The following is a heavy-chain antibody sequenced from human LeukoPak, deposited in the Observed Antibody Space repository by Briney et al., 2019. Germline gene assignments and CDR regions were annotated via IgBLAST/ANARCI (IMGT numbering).Heavy chain of an antibody. CDR3: ARGGVYYDFWSGYLGGAFDI. D-gene: IGHD3-3*01. J-gene: IGHJ3*02. Sequence: SETLSLTCGVYGGFFSGYYWSWIRQPPGKGLEWIGEINHSGSTNYNPSLKSRVTISVDTSKNQFSLKLSSVTAADTAVYYCARGGVYYDFWSGYLGGAFDIWGQGTMVTVSS. CDR1: GGFFSGYY. V-gene: IGHV4-34*01. CDR2: INHSGST.